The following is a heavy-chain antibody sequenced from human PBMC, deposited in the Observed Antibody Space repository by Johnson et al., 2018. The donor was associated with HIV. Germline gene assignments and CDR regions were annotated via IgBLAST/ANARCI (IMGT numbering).Heavy chain of an antibody. CDR3: AREIPQQWLVRRGAFDI. CDR2: IKQDGSEK. J-gene: IGHJ3*02. CDR1: GFTFSSYW. V-gene: IGHV3-7*01. D-gene: IGHD6-19*01. Sequence: VQLVESGGGLVQPGGSLRLSCAASGFTFSSYWMSWVRQAPGKGLEWVANIKQDGSEKYYVDSVKRRFTISRDNAKNSLYLQMNSLRAEDTAVYYCAREIPQQWLVRRGAFDIWGQGTMVTVSS.